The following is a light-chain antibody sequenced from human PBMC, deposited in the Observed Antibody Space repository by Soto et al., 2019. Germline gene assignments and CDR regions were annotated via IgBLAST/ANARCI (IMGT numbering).Light chain of an antibody. Sequence: EIVLTQSPGTLSLSPGEGATLSCRASQTVNSRYLAWYQQKPGQAPRLLIYGASSRATGIPDRFSGSGSGTDFTLSIRRLEPEDFAMYYCQQYGNSPWTFGQGTKVEI. V-gene: IGKV3-20*01. CDR3: QQYGNSPWT. J-gene: IGKJ1*01. CDR2: GAS. CDR1: QTVNSRY.